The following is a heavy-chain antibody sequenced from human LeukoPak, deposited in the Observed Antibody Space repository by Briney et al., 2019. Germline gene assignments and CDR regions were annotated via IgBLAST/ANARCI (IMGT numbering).Heavy chain of an antibody. J-gene: IGHJ4*02. D-gene: IGHD6-13*01. Sequence: SETLSLTCTVSGYSITNAYYWGWIRPPPGKGLEWIGSIYHSGSTYYTPSLKSRVTISVDTSKNQLSLKLNSVTTADTAVYYCARLATAGTYYFDYWGQGTLVTVSS. CDR2: IYHSGST. CDR3: ARLATAGTYYFDY. CDR1: GYSITNAYY. V-gene: IGHV4-38-2*02.